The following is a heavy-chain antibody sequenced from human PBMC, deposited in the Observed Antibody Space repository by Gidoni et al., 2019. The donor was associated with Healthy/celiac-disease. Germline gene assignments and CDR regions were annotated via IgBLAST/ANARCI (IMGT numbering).Heavy chain of an antibody. CDR1: GFTVSSYW. J-gene: IGHJ4*02. Sequence: EVQLVESGGGLVQPGGSLRRSCAASGFTVSSYWMSWVRKAPGKGLEWVANIQQDGSEKYYVDSVKGRFTISRDNAKNSLYLQMNSLRAEDTAVYYCARDRDSSGCPFDYWGQGTLVTVSS. D-gene: IGHD6-19*01. CDR3: ARDRDSSGCPFDY. CDR2: IQQDGSEK. V-gene: IGHV3-7*01.